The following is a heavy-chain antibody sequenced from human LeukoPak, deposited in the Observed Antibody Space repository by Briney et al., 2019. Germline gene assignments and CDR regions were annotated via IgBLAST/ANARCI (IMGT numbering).Heavy chain of an antibody. CDR1: GFTFRSFA. D-gene: IGHD3-10*01. Sequence: PGGSLRLSCAASGFTFRSFAMNWVRQAPGKGLEWVSYISSGSSVYYADSVKGRLTISRDNSKNTLYLQMNSLRAEDTAVYYCARDVAEHYYGSGSYYPTDYWGQGTLVTVSS. CDR2: ISSGSSV. V-gene: IGHV3-48*01. CDR3: ARDVAEHYYGSGSYYPTDY. J-gene: IGHJ4*02.